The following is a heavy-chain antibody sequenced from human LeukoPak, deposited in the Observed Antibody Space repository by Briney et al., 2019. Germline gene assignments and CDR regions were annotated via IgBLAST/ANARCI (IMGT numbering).Heavy chain of an antibody. Sequence: SVKVSCKASGGTFSSYAISWVRQAPGQGLEWMGGIIPTFGTANYAQTFQGRVTITADESTSTAYMELSSLRSEDTAVYYCARSGVVVVPAALWDFDYWGQGTLVTVSS. V-gene: IGHV1-69*13. D-gene: IGHD2-2*01. CDR1: GGTFSSYA. J-gene: IGHJ4*02. CDR3: ARSGVVVVPAALWDFDY. CDR2: IIPTFGTA.